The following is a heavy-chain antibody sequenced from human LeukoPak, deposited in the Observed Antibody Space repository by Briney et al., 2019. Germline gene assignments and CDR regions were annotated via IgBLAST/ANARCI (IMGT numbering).Heavy chain of an antibody. Sequence: ASVKVSCKASGYTFTTYAISWVRQAPEQGLEWMGWISTYNGNTKYAQKLQGRVTMTTDTSTSTAYMDLTSLRSDDTAVYYCARDEGLYSNNLVDYWGQGTLVTVSS. J-gene: IGHJ4*02. V-gene: IGHV1-18*01. CDR2: ISTYNGNT. CDR3: ARDEGLYSNNLVDY. D-gene: IGHD3-3*01. CDR1: GYTFTTYA.